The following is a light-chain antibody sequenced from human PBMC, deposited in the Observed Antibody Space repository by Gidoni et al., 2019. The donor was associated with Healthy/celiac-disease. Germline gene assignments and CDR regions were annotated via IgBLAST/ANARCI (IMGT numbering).Light chain of an antibody. CDR3: QAWDSSIV. J-gene: IGLJ2*01. CDR2: QDS. V-gene: IGLV3-1*01. Sequence: SYELTQPPSVSVPPGQTASITCSGDKLGDKYACWYQQKPGQSPVQVIYQDSKRPSGIPERFSGSNSGNAATLTISGTQAMDEADYYCQAWDSSIVFGGGTKLTVL. CDR1: KLGDKY.